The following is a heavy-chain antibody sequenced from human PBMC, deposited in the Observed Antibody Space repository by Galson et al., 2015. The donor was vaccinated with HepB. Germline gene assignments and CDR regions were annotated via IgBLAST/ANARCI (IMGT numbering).Heavy chain of an antibody. V-gene: IGHV4-34*01. CDR1: GGSFSGYY. Sequence: ETLSLTCAVYGGSFSGYYWSWIRQPPGKGLEWIGEISHSGTTNYNPSLKSRVTISVDTSKNQFSLKLSSVTAADTAVYYCARGEPPGIAVPGLNAFDIWGQGTMVTVSS. CDR3: ARGEPPGIAVPGLNAFDI. CDR2: ISHSGTT. J-gene: IGHJ3*02. D-gene: IGHD6-19*01.